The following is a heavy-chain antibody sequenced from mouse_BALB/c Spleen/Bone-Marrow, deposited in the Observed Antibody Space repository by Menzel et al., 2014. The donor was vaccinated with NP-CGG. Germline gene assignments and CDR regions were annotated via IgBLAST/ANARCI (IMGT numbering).Heavy chain of an antibody. CDR2: ITPFNDGT. V-gene: IGHV1-14*01. J-gene: IGHJ2*01. CDR1: GYTFTDYV. D-gene: IGHD1-1*01. Sequence: VQLQQPGPELVRPGASVKMSCKASGYTFTDYVIHWVKQKPGQGLEWIGYITPFNDGTKYNEKFKGKATLTSDKSSTTTYMELSSLTSEDSAVYFCARWDYGTRFYFDYWGQGTTLTVSS. CDR3: ARWDYGTRFYFDY.